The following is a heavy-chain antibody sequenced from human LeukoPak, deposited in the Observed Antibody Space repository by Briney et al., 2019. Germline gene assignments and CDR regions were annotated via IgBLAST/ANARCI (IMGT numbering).Heavy chain of an antibody. CDR3: LRDWYGSGSYWQIRESYFDY. J-gene: IGHJ4*02. V-gene: IGHV3-15*01. CDR2: IKSKTDGGTT. Sequence: PGGSLRLSCAASGFTFSNAWMSWVRQAPGKGLEGVGRIKSKTDGGTTDYAAPVKGRFTISRDDSKNTLYLQMNSLKTEDTAVYYCLRDWYGSGSYWQIRESYFDYWGQGTLVTVSS. D-gene: IGHD3-10*01. CDR1: GFTFSNAW.